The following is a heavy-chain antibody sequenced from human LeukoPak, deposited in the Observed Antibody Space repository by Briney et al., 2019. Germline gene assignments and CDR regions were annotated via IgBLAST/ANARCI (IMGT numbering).Heavy chain of an antibody. Sequence: SETLSLTCTVSGGSISSYYWTWIRQPPGKGLEWIGYIYYSGTTNYNPSLKSRATMSVDTSKNQFSLKLSSVTAADTAVYYCARIRVNAFDIWGQGTMVTVSS. V-gene: IGHV4-59*01. CDR3: ARIRVNAFDI. D-gene: IGHD3-10*01. CDR1: GGSISSYY. J-gene: IGHJ3*02. CDR2: IYYSGTT.